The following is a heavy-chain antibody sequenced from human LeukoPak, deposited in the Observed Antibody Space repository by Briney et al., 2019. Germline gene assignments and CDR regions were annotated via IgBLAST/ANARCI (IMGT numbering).Heavy chain of an antibody. J-gene: IGHJ6*02. D-gene: IGHD5/OR15-5a*01. CDR2: INWNGESI. CDR3: AKDKVSIPYGIEV. V-gene: IGHV3-9*01. Sequence: GGSLRLSCAASGFTFDDYGMHWVRQVPGKGLEWISGINWNGESIVYGDPVKGRFTISRDNAKNSLYLQMNDLGPEDTALYYCAKDKVSIPYGIEVWGQGTTVIISS. CDR1: GFTFDDYG.